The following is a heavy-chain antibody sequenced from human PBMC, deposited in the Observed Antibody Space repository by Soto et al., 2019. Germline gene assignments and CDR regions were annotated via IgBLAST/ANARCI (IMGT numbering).Heavy chain of an antibody. V-gene: IGHV3-23*01. Sequence: VGSLRLSCAASGFTFSSYAMSWFRQAPGKGLEWVSAISGSGGSTYYADSVKGRFTISRDNSKNTLYLQMNSLRAEDTAVYYCTRPPYDCWSGYYYGIDVWGEGTTVTVYS. CDR2: ISGSGGST. CDR3: TRPPYDCWSGYYYGIDV. D-gene: IGHD3-3*01. J-gene: IGHJ6*04. CDR1: GFTFSSYA.